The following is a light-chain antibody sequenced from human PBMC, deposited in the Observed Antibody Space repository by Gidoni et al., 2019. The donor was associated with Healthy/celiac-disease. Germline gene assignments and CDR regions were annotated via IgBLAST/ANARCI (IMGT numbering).Light chain of an antibody. Sequence: QSALTQPASVSGSPGQPITSSSTGTSSDVGGYNYVSWYQQHPGKAPKLMIYEVSNRPSGVSNRVSGSKSGNTASLTISGLQAEDEADYYCSSYTSSSLNYVFGTGTKVTVL. CDR3: SSYTSSSLNYV. J-gene: IGLJ1*01. CDR1: SSDVGGYNY. CDR2: EVS. V-gene: IGLV2-14*01.